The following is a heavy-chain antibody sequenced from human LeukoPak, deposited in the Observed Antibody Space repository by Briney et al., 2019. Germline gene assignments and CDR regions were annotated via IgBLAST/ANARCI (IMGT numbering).Heavy chain of an antibody. Sequence: GGSLRLSCAASGFTFSIYSMNWVRQAPGKGLEWVSSISPSSSYIYYADSVKGRFTVSRDNAKQSLYLQMNRLRAEDTAVYYCARHGFMSTIVDDAFDIWGQGTMVTVSS. CDR3: ARHGFMSTIVDDAFDI. D-gene: IGHD5-24*01. CDR2: ISPSSSYI. V-gene: IGHV3-21*01. J-gene: IGHJ3*02. CDR1: GFTFSIYS.